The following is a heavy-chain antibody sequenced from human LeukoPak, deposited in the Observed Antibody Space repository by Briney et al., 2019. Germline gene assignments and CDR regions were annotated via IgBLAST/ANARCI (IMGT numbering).Heavy chain of an antibody. Sequence: PGGSLRLTCAASGFTFDDYAMHWVRQAPGKGLEWVSLISGDGGSTYYADSVKGRFTISRDNSKNSLYLQMSSLRTEDTALYYCAKGGGYDYSWFDPWGQGTLVTVSS. CDR2: ISGDGGST. CDR3: AKGGGYDYSWFDP. V-gene: IGHV3-43*02. J-gene: IGHJ5*02. D-gene: IGHD5-12*01. CDR1: GFTFDDYA.